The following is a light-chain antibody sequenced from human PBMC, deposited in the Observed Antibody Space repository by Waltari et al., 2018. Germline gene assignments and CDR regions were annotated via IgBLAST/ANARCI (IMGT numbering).Light chain of an antibody. CDR1: KSNIGAAFD. CDR2: SFS. J-gene: IGLJ2*01. CDR3: QSYDTTLSAVV. Sequence: QSVLTQPPSVSGAPGQRVTISCSGTKSNIGAAFDVQWYQQVLGTAPKLLLHSFSNRPSGVSDRFSGFKSGASASLVITGLQAEDEAMYYCQSYDTTLSAVVFGGGTRLTV. V-gene: IGLV1-40*01.